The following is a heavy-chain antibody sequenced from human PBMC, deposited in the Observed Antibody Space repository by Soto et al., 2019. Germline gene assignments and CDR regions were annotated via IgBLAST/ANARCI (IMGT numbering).Heavy chain of an antibody. D-gene: IGHD6-19*01. V-gene: IGHV3-30*18. Sequence: SLRLSCAASGFTFSDSAMHWVRPAPGKGLEWVAVVSHDGRNTHYADSVKGRFTISRDSSKNTVSLEMTSLRAEDTAVYYCAKGGRQWLVTSDFNYWGQGALVTVSS. CDR1: GFTFSDSA. CDR3: AKGGRQWLVTSDFNY. CDR2: VSHDGRNT. J-gene: IGHJ4*02.